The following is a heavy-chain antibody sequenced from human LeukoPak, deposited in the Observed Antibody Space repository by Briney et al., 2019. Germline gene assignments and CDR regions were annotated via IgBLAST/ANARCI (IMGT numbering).Heavy chain of an antibody. CDR3: ARGQASSSWYDGYYYGMDV. J-gene: IGHJ6*02. D-gene: IGHD6-13*01. Sequence: ASVKVSCKASGYTFTSYDINWVRQATGQGLEWMGWMNPNSGNTGYAQKFQGRVTMTRNTSISTAYMELSSLRSEDTAVYYCARGQASSSWYDGYYYGMDVWGQGTTVTVSS. CDR1: GYTFTSYD. CDR2: MNPNSGNT. V-gene: IGHV1-8*01.